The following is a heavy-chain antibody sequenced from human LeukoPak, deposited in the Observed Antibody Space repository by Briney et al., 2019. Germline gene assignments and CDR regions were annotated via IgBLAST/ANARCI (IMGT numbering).Heavy chain of an antibody. CDR3: ARASIYYDFWSDDAFDI. CDR1: GGSISSYY. J-gene: IGHJ3*02. V-gene: IGHV4-59*01. D-gene: IGHD3-3*01. Sequence: SETLSLTCTVSGGSISSYYWSWIRQPPGKGLEWVGYIYYSGSTNYNPSLKSRVTISVDTSKNQFSLKLSSVTAAGTAVYYCARASIYYDFWSDDAFDIWGQGTMVTVSS. CDR2: IYYSGST.